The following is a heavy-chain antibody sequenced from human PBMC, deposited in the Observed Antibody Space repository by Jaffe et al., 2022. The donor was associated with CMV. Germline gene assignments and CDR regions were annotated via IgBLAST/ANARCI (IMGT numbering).Heavy chain of an antibody. CDR1: GFTFSSYG. CDR3: ARDRGDFSLWFDP. J-gene: IGHJ5*02. D-gene: IGHD2-21*02. V-gene: IGHV3-33*08. Sequence: QVQLVESGGGVVQPGRSLRLSCAASGFTFSSYGMHWVRQAPGKGLEWVAVIWYDGSNKYYADSVKGRFTISRDNSKNTLYLQMNSLRAEDTAVYYCARDRGDFSLWFDPWGQGTLVTVSS. CDR2: IWYDGSNK.